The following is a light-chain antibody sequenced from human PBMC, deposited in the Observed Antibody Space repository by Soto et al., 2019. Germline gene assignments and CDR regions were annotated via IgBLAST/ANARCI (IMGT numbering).Light chain of an antibody. CDR3: QQYNNWPPVT. CDR1: QSVINN. CDR2: GAS. V-gene: IGKV3-15*01. Sequence: EIVMTQSPATVSVYPGATATLSCRASQSVINNFAWYQQKPAHTPRLHIYGASTRATGIPVRFSGSGSGTEFTLAISSLQSEDFAVYYCQQYNNWPPVTCGQGTKLEIK. J-gene: IGKJ2*01.